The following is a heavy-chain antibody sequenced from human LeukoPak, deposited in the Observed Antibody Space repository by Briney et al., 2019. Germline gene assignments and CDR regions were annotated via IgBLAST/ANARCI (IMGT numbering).Heavy chain of an antibody. J-gene: IGHJ4*02. CDR2: ISGSGGST. D-gene: IGHD3-22*01. CDR3: ARESSGYFY. V-gene: IGHV3-23*01. CDR1: GFTFSSYA. Sequence: GGSLRLSCAASGFTFSSYAMSWVRQAPGKGLEWVSAISGSGGSTYYADSVKGRFTISRDNAKNSLFLQMNSLRAEDTAVYYCARESSGYFYWGQGTLVTVSS.